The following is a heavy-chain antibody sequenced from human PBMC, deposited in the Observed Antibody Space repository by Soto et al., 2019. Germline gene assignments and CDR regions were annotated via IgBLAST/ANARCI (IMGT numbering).Heavy chain of an antibody. V-gene: IGHV3-53*01. CDR1: GITVSSNY. CDR2: IYSGGRA. CDR3: ARDLWGVAVTDTGDAFDI. D-gene: IGHD6-19*01. Sequence: GGSLRLSCAASGITVSSNYISWVRQAPGKGLEWVSVIYSGGRAHCADSVKGRFTISRDDSKNTVYLQMNSLRAEDTAMYYCARDLWGVAVTDTGDAFDIWGQGTVVTVSS. J-gene: IGHJ3*02.